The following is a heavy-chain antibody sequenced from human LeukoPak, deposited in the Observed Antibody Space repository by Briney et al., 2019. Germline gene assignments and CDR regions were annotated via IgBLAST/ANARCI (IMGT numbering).Heavy chain of an antibody. CDR1: GYTFTSYA. CDR2: IIPIFGTA. CDR3: ALKGDYGGFDY. D-gene: IGHD4-23*01. Sequence: SVKVSCKASGYTFTSYAISWVRQAPGQGLEWMGGIIPIFGTANYAQKFQGRVTITADESTSTAYMELSSLRSEDTAVYYCALKGDYGGFDYWGQGTLVTVSS. J-gene: IGHJ4*02. V-gene: IGHV1-69*13.